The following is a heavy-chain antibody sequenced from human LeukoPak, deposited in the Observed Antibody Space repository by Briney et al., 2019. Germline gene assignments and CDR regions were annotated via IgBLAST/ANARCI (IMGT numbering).Heavy chain of an antibody. CDR2: IYYSGST. Sequence: SQTLTLTCTVSGGSLSSNSYYWGWIRQPPGKGLEWFGSIYYSGSTYYSPSLKSRATISVDTSKNQFSLKLSSVTAADTAVYYCARRDYDFWSGYYTPASFDYWGQGTLVTVSS. J-gene: IGHJ4*02. CDR1: GGSLSSNSYY. CDR3: ARRDYDFWSGYYTPASFDY. V-gene: IGHV4-39*01. D-gene: IGHD3-3*01.